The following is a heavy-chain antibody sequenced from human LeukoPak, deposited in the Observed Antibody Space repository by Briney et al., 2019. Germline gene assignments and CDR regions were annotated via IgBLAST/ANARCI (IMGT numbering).Heavy chain of an antibody. V-gene: IGHV3-30*18. Sequence: GGSLRLSCAASGFTFSTYCMHWVRQAPGKGLEWVAVISYDGSNKYYADSVKGRFTISRDNSKNTLYLQMNSLSAEDTAVYYCAKDLERHIVVVTASAVDYWGQGTLVTVSS. CDR2: ISYDGSNK. J-gene: IGHJ4*02. D-gene: IGHD2-21*02. CDR3: AKDLERHIVVVTASAVDY. CDR1: GFTFSTYC.